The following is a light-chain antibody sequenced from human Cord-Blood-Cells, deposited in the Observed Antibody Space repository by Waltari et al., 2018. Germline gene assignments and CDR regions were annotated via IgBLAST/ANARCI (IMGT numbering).Light chain of an antibody. J-gene: IGKJ3*01. CDR1: QSISSY. CDR2: AAS. CDR3: QQSYSTLAFT. Sequence: DIQMTQSPSSLSASVGDRVTITCLARQSISSYLNWYQQKTGKAPKRLIYAASSLQSGVPSRFSGSGSGTDVTLTISSLQPEDFATYYCQQSYSTLAFTFGPGTKVDIK. V-gene: IGKV1-39*01.